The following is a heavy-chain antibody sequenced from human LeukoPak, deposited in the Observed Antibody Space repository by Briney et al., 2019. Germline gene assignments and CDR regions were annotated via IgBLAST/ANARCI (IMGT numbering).Heavy chain of an antibody. D-gene: IGHD3-22*01. CDR1: GYSFTSYW. J-gene: IGHJ4*02. CDR3: ARIPDYYDSSGLNFDY. V-gene: IGHV5-10-1*01. CDR2: IDPSDSYT. Sequence: GESLKISCKGSGYSFTSYWISWVRQMPGKGLELMGRIDPSDSYTNYSPSFQGHVTISADKSISTAYLQWSSPKASDTAMYYCARIPDYYDSSGLNFDYWGQGTLVTVSS.